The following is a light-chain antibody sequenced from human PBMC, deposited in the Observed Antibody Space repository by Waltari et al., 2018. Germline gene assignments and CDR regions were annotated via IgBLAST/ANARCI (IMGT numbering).Light chain of an antibody. CDR3: CSYAGSSAYV. V-gene: IGLV2-23*02. Sequence: QSALTQPASVSGSPGQSITISCTGTSSDVGGYNYVSWYQQHPGKAPKLMIYDVSKRPSGVSKRFSGSKSGNTASLTISGLQAEDEADYYCCSYAGSSAYVFGTGTKGTVL. CDR1: SSDVGGYNY. J-gene: IGLJ1*01. CDR2: DVS.